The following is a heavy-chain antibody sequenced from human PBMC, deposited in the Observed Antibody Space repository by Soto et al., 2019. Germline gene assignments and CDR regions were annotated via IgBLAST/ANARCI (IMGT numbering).Heavy chain of an antibody. D-gene: IGHD2-15*01. J-gene: IGHJ6*03. V-gene: IGHV3-30*18. Sequence: QVQLVESGGGVVQPGGSLTLSCAASGFIFSNFGMHWVRQAPGKGLEWLAVISYDGNKRYYSDSVKGRFTISRDNSDNTLYLQMNTLKADDTAEYFCAKDRRIAYYYMDVWGRGSTVTVSS. CDR2: ISYDGNKR. CDR1: GFIFSNFG. CDR3: AKDRRIAYYYMDV.